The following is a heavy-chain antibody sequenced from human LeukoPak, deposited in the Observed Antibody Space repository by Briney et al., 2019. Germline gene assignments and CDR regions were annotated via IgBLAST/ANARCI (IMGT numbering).Heavy chain of an antibody. J-gene: IGHJ4*02. CDR3: TRHTDGYTDFDY. CDR1: GFSFSGSP. D-gene: IGHD5-24*01. CDR2: IRSKAHNYAT. V-gene: IGHV3-73*01. Sequence: GGSLRLSCAASGFSFSGSPMHWVRQASGKGLEWVGRIRSKAHNYATAYGESVKGRFSISRDDSKNTAYLQMNNLKTEDTAVYFCTRHTDGYTDFDYWGQGTQVTVSS.